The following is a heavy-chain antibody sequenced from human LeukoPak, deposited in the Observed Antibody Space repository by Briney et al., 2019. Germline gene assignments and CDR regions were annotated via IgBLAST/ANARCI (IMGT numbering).Heavy chain of an antibody. V-gene: IGHV4-4*02. J-gene: IGHJ5*02. CDR1: GGSISSSNW. D-gene: IGHD5-24*01. CDR2: IYHSGST. CDR3: ARKARRWLQFGGMFDP. Sequence: PSGTLSLTCAVSGGSISSSNWWSWVRQPPGKGLEWIGEIYHSGSTNYNPSLKGRVTISVDKSKNQFSLKLSSVTAADTAVYYCARKARRWLQFGGMFDPWGQGTLVTVSS.